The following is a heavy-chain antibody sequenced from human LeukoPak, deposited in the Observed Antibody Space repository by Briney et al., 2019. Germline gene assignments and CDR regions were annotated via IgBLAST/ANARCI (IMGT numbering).Heavy chain of an antibody. J-gene: IGHJ4*02. CDR3: ARRQEGHDY. V-gene: IGHV4-61*02. Sequence: PSETLSLTCTVSGVSIAKTFYYWSWLRQPAGKGLEWIGRIYTTGRTDYNPSLKSRVTISLDTAKNQFSLKMASVSAADTAVYYCARRQEGHDYWGQGTLVTVSS. CDR1: GVSIAKTFYY. CDR2: IYTTGRT.